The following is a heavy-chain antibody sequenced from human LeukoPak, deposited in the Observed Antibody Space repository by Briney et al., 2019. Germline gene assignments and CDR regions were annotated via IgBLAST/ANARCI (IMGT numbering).Heavy chain of an antibody. Sequence: PSETLSLTCTVSGGSISSSSYYWGWIRQPPGKGLEWTGSIYYSGSTYYNPSLKSRVTISVDTSKNQFSLKLSSVTAADTAVYYCASPSISSGWYSKDYWGQGTLVTVSS. D-gene: IGHD6-19*01. V-gene: IGHV4-39*01. CDR3: ASPSISSGWYSKDY. CDR2: IYYSGST. CDR1: GGSISSSSYY. J-gene: IGHJ4*02.